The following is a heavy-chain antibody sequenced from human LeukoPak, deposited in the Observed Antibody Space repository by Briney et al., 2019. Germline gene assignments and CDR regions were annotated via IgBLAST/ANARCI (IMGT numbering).Heavy chain of an antibody. J-gene: IGHJ3*02. Sequence: GGSLRPSCAASGFTFSSYAMHWVRQAPGKGLEYVSAISSNGGSTYYANSVKGRFTISRDNSKNTLYLQMGSLRAEDMAVYYCARGSGSYYGAFDIWGQGTMVTVSS. CDR1: GFTFSSYA. CDR3: ARGSGSYYGAFDI. D-gene: IGHD1-26*01. V-gene: IGHV3-64*01. CDR2: ISSNGGST.